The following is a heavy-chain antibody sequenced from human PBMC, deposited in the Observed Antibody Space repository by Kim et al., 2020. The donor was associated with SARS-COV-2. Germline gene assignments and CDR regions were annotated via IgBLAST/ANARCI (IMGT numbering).Heavy chain of an antibody. CDR2: SRNKGNNYVT. Sequence: GGSLRLSCAASGFTFSDHYMNWVRQAPGKGLEWVGRSRNKGNNYVTEYAASVRGRSTISRDASQNSLYLKMHSLETGDTAVYYCVRGAEFSGYPLRDWGQGILVTASS. J-gene: IGHJ4*02. V-gene: IGHV3-72*01. CDR1: GFTFSDHY. D-gene: IGHD3-22*01. CDR3: VRGAEFSGYPLRD.